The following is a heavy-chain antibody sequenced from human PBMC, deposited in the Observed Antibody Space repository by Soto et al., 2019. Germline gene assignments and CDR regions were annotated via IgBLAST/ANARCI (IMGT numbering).Heavy chain of an antibody. Sequence: EVQLLESGGGLVQPGGSLRLSCAASGFTFSSNAMSWVRQAPGMGLEWVSAIGGSGGTYYADSVKGRFAISRDISKNTLCLQMNSLRAEDTAVYYCARKYCSGGSCYGTFDSWGQGTLVTVSS. D-gene: IGHD2-15*01. CDR3: ARKYCSGGSCYGTFDS. CDR1: GFTFSSNA. CDR2: IGGSGGT. V-gene: IGHV3-23*01. J-gene: IGHJ4*02.